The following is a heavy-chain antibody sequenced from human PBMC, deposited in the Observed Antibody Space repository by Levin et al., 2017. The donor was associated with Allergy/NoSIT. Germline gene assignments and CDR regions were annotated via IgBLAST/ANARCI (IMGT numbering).Heavy chain of an antibody. J-gene: IGHJ4*02. V-gene: IGHV4-34*01. CDR1: GGSFSGYY. CDR2: INHSGST. CDR3: ARGAGAIAAADLGTFDY. Sequence: SETLSLTCAVYGGSFSGYYWSWIRQPPGKGLEWIGEINHSGSTNYNPSLKSRVTISVDTSKNQFSLKLSSVTAADTAVYYCARGAGAIAAADLGTFDYWGQGTLVTVSS. D-gene: IGHD6-13*01.